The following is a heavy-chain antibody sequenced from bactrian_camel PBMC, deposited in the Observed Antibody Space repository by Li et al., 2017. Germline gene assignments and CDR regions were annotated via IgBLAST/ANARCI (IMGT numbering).Heavy chain of an antibody. CDR2: IFGKSRT. CDR1: EIFYSV. V-gene: IGHV3S53*01. J-gene: IGHJ4*01. D-gene: IGHD1*01. Sequence: VQLVESGGGTVNSGGSLRLSCSASEIFYSVGWFRQAPGKEREGVAHIFGKSRTFYAESVKGRFTVSRDKDEYVVHLEMNNLEPDDTAMYYCSARRSSTIGRIGPLDYDHWGQGTQVTVS. CDR3: SARRSSTIGRIGPLDYDH.